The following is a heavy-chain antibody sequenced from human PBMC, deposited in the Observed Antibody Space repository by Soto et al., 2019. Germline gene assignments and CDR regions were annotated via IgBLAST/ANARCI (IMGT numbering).Heavy chain of an antibody. J-gene: IGHJ6*02. CDR3: AQDRSPMDV. CDR1: GFTFSSYA. Sequence: EVQLLESGGGLVQPGGSLRLSCAASGFTFSSYAMSWVRQAPGKGLEWVSAISGSGGSTYYADSVKGRFTISRDNSKNTLYLHMNSRGAEDTAVYYCAQDRSPMDVWGQGTTVTVSS. CDR2: ISGSGGST. V-gene: IGHV3-23*01.